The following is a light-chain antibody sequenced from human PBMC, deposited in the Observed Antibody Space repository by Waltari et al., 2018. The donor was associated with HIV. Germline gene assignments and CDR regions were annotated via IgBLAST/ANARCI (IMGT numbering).Light chain of an antibody. V-gene: IGLV2-11*01. CDR1: STAIGDYNY. CDR2: DVS. CDR3: CSYAGTYTWV. Sequence: QSALTQPRSVSGSPGQSVTISCRGSSTAIGDYNYVPWYQQHPGQVPKLVIFDVSKRPSGVPDRFSGSKSVNTASLTISGLQAEDEADYYCCSYAGTYTWVFGGGTRLTVL. J-gene: IGLJ2*01.